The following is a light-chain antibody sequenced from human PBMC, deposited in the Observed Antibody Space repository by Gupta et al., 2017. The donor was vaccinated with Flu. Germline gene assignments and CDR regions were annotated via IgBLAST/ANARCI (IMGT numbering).Light chain of an antibody. CDR3: QQENSSSWT. CDR1: QSISSW. Sequence: PSTLTASVDARVTISCRASQSISSWLAWIPQKPGKPPQHLISKASRVEEGVPSRFSGSGYGPEFTLTLSRRQPDDSANYYCQQENSSSWTFGQGTXVEIK. V-gene: IGKV1-5*03. CDR2: KAS. J-gene: IGKJ1*01.